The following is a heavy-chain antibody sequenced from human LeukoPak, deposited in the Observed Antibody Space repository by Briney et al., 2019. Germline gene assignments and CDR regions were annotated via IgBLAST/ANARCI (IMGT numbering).Heavy chain of an antibody. CDR1: GGSISSYY. CDR3: ARAPIRFPIGGMDV. V-gene: IGHV4-59*12. Sequence: PSETLSLTCTVSGGSISSYYWSWIRQPPGKGLEWIGYIYYSGSTYYNPSLKSRVTISVDTSKNQFSLKLSSVTAADTAVYYCARAPIRFPIGGMDVWGQGTTVTVSS. J-gene: IGHJ6*02. CDR2: IYYSGST. D-gene: IGHD3-3*01.